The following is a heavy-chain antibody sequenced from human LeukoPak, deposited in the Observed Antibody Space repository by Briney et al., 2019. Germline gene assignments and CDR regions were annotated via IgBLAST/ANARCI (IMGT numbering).Heavy chain of an antibody. Sequence: ASVTVSCTASGYTFTGYYMHWVRRAPGQGLEWMGWINPNSGGTNYAQKFQGRVTMTRDTSISTAYMELSRLRSDDTAVYYCASVMGGYNWFDPWGQGTLVTVSS. V-gene: IGHV1-2*02. CDR3: ASVMGGYNWFDP. D-gene: IGHD1-26*01. J-gene: IGHJ5*02. CDR1: GYTFTGYY. CDR2: INPNSGGT.